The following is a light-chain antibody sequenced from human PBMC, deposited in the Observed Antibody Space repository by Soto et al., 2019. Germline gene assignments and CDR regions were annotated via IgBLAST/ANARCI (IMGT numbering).Light chain of an antibody. Sequence: DVVMTQSPLSLPVTLGQPASISCRSSQSPVYGRGNIYLNWFQQRPGQSPRRLIYYVSNRDSGVPDRFSGGGSGTNFTLKISRVEAEDVGVYYCMQGTHWPFTLGPGTKVDIK. J-gene: IGKJ3*01. CDR1: QSPVYGRGNIY. CDR2: YVS. CDR3: MQGTHWPFT. V-gene: IGKV2-30*01.